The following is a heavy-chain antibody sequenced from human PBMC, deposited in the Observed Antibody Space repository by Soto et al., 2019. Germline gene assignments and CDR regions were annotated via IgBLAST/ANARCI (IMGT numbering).Heavy chain of an antibody. D-gene: IGHD5-12*01. Sequence: GGSLRLSCAASGFTFSRYGMHWVRQAPGKGLEWVAVISYDGSNKYYADSVKGRFTISRDNSKNTLYLQMNSLRAEDTAVYYCAKDLDGYHQPSDYWGQGTLVTVSS. CDR1: GFTFSRYG. CDR3: AKDLDGYHQPSDY. V-gene: IGHV3-30*18. CDR2: ISYDGSNK. J-gene: IGHJ4*02.